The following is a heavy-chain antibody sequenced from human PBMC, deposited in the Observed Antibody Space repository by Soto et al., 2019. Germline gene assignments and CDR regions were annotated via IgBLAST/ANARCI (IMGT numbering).Heavy chain of an antibody. Sequence: QVTLKESGPVLVKPTETLTLTCTVSGLSLSNARMGVSWIRQPPGKALERLAHIFSNDEKSYSTCLNSRHTISKDTSKSQVVLTMTNMDPVDTATYYCARRREATMGNYYYGMDVWGQGTTVTVSS. CDR3: ARRREATMGNYYYGMDV. CDR2: IFSNDEK. J-gene: IGHJ6*02. V-gene: IGHV2-26*01. D-gene: IGHD5-12*01. CDR1: GLSLSNARMG.